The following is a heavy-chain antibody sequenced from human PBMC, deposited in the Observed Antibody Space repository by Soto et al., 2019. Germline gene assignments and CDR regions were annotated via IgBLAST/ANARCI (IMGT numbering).Heavy chain of an antibody. Sequence: PGGSLRLSCAASGFTFSSYAMHWVRQAPGKGLEWVAVISYDGSNKYYADSVKGRLTISRDNSKNTLYLQMNSLRAEDTAVYYWAREVEAAGNYDMDVWRHGTTGTVSS. D-gene: IGHD6-13*01. CDR1: GFTFSSYA. V-gene: IGHV3-30-3*01. J-gene: IGHJ6*02. CDR2: ISYDGSNK. CDR3: AREVEAAGNYDMDV.